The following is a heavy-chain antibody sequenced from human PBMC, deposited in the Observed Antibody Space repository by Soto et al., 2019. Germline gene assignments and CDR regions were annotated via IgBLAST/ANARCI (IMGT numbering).Heavy chain of an antibody. J-gene: IGHJ4*02. CDR3: ARAYYDFFQLPTKYYFDY. CDR1: SGSISSSNW. CDR2: IYHSGST. Sequence: PSETLSLTCAVSSGSISSSNWWSWVRQPPGKGLEWIGEIYHSGSTNYNPSLKSRVTISVDKSKNQFSLKLSSVTAADTAVYYCARAYYDFFQLPTKYYFDYWGQGTLVTVSS. V-gene: IGHV4-4*02. D-gene: IGHD3-3*01.